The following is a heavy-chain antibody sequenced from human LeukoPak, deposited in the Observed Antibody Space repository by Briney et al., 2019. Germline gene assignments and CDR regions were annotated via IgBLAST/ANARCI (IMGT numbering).Heavy chain of an antibody. Sequence: GGSLRLSRAASGFTFSSYAMHWVRQAPGKGLEWVAVISYDGSNKYYADSVKGRFTISRDNSKNTLYLQMNSLRAEDTAVYYCARETIAVAARQGAFDIWGQGTMVTVSS. V-gene: IGHV3-30-3*01. J-gene: IGHJ3*02. D-gene: IGHD6-19*01. CDR1: GFTFSSYA. CDR3: ARETIAVAARQGAFDI. CDR2: ISYDGSNK.